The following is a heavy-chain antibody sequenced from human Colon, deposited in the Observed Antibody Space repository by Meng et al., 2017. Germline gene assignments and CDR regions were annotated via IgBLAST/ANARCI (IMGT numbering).Heavy chain of an antibody. Sequence: QVQLQQLGEGLLKPSETLSLTCAVYGGSFSGYSWSWIRQPPGKGLEWIGEINHTGNTSYNPSLKSRLTISVDTSKNQFSLNLSSVTAADTALYYCARSVRLGVAGKSGAYWGQGTLVTVSS. CDR1: GGSFSGYS. V-gene: IGHV4-34*01. J-gene: IGHJ4*02. D-gene: IGHD6-19*01. CDR2: INHTGNT. CDR3: ARSVRLGVAGKSGAY.